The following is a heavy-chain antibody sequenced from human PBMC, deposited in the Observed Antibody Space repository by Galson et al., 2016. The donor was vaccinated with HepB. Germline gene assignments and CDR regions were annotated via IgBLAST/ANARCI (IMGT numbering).Heavy chain of an antibody. CDR3: ARVTTYSYGYFYGMDV. V-gene: IGHV4-59*01. D-gene: IGHD5-18*01. CDR1: GGSISSYY. Sequence: ETLSLTCSVSGGSISSYYWSWIRQPPGKGLEWIGSIPYSGSTNYNPSLKSRLTISGDTSKNQFSLKLSSVTAADTAVYYCARVTTYSYGYFYGMDVWGQGTTVTVSS. CDR2: IPYSGST. J-gene: IGHJ6*02.